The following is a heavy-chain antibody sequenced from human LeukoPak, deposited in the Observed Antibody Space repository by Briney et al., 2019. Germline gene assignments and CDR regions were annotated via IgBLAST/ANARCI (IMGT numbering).Heavy chain of an antibody. CDR1: GGSISSGSYY. J-gene: IGHJ4*02. CDR3: ARRGWAELRGFFDY. Sequence: SETLSLTCTVSGGSISSGSYYWGWIRQPPGKGLEWIGNIYYSGSTYYNPSLKSRVTISVDTSKSQFSLKLSSVTAADTAVYYCARRGWAELRGFFDYWGQGALVTVSS. V-gene: IGHV4-39*01. D-gene: IGHD1-7*01. CDR2: IYYSGST.